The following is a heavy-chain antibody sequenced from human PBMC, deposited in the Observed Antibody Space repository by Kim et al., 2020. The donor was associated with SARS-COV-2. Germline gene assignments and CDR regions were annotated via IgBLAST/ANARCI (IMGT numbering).Heavy chain of an antibody. J-gene: IGHJ3*02. D-gene: IGHD6-25*01. V-gene: IGHV3-7*03. CDR3: ASKGGSGPPDAFDI. Sequence: DTVKGRLTITRDNAKNSLYLQMNSLRAEDTAVYYCASKGGSGPPDAFDIWGQGTMVAVSS.